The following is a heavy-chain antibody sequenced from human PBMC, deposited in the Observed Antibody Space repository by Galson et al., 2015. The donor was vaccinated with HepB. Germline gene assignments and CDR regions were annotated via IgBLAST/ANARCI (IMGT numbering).Heavy chain of an antibody. CDR1: GGSISSSSYY. Sequence: ETLSLTCTVSGGSISSSSYYWGWIRQPPGKGLEWIGSIYYSGSTYYNPSLKSRVTISVDTSKNQFSLKLSSVTAADTAVYYCARGLLGDYYDSSPGAFDIWGQGTMVTVSS. V-gene: IGHV4-39*07. J-gene: IGHJ3*02. CDR3: ARGLLGDYYDSSPGAFDI. CDR2: IYYSGST. D-gene: IGHD3-22*01.